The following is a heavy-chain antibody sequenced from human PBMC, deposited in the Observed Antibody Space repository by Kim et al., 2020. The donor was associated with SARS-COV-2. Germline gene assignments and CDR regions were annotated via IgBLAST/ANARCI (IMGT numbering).Heavy chain of an antibody. J-gene: IGHJ3*02. CDR3: ARPIKGYSGYAYGGVAFDI. CDR2: IYYSGST. D-gene: IGHD5-12*01. Sequence: SETLSLTCTVSGGSISSSSYYWGWIRQPPGKGLEWIGSIYYSGSTYYNPSLKSRVTISVDTSKNQFSLKLSSVTAADTAVYYCARPIKGYSGYAYGGVAFDIWGQGTMVTVSS. V-gene: IGHV4-39*01. CDR1: GGSISSSSYY.